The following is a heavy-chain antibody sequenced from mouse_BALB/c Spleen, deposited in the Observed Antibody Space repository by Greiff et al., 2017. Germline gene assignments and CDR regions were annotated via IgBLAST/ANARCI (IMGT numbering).Heavy chain of an antibody. J-gene: IGHJ3*01. CDR1: GFTFSSYA. D-gene: IGHD1-1*01. CDR3: ARGNYYGSSYLFAY. CDR2: ISSGGST. Sequence: EVKLMESGGGLVKPGGSLKLSCAASGFTFSSYAMSWVRQTPEKRLEWVASISSGGSTYYPDSVKGRFTISRDNARNILYLQMSSLRSEDTAMYYCARGNYYGSSYLFAYWGQGTLVTVSA. V-gene: IGHV5-6-5*01.